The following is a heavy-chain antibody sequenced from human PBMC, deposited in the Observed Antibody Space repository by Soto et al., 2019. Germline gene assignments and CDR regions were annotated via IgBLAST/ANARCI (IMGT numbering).Heavy chain of an antibody. D-gene: IGHD3-10*01. CDR2: INQDATRQ. Sequence: VQLQESGPGLVKPSETLSLTCTVSGGSISSYYWSWIRQPPGKGLEWVANINQDATRQSYVDSVEGRFSISRDNAKKSLYLQMNSLRVEDTAVYYCAKVGLFDGNKPITFEFWGQGTLVTVSS. CDR3: AKVGLFDGNKPITFEF. CDR1: GGSISSYY. V-gene: IGHV3-7*03. J-gene: IGHJ4*02.